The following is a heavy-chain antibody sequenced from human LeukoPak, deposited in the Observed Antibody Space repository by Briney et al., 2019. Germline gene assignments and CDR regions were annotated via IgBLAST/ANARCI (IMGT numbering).Heavy chain of an antibody. CDR3: AKGYNAMVRGVIKYYFDY. Sequence: GGSLRLSCAASGFTFSSYAMSWVRQAPGKGLEWVSAISGSGGSTYYADSVKGRFTISRDNSKNTLYLQMNSLRAEDTVVYYCAKGYNAMVRGVIKYYFDYWGKGTLVTVSS. D-gene: IGHD3-10*01. V-gene: IGHV3-23*01. J-gene: IGHJ4*02. CDR2: ISGSGGST. CDR1: GFTFSSYA.